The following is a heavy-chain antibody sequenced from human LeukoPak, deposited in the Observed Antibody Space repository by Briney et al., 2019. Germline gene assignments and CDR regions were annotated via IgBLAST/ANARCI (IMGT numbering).Heavy chain of an antibody. J-gene: IGHJ3*02. CDR3: AREGYCSSTSCYGEDAFDI. CDR2: ISGSGGST. CDR1: GFTFSSYA. V-gene: IGHV3-23*01. Sequence: PGGSLRLSCAASGFTFSSYAMSWVRQAPGKGLEWVSAISGSGGSTYYADSVKGRFTISRDNSKNTLYLQMNSLRAEDTAVYYCAREGYCSSTSCYGEDAFDIWGQGTMVTVSS. D-gene: IGHD2-2*01.